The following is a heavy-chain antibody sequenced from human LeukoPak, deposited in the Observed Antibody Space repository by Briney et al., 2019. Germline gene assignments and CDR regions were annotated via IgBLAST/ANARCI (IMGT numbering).Heavy chain of an antibody. CDR2: IYYSGST. Sequence: SETLTLTCTVSGGSISSYYWSWIRQPPGKGLEWIGYIYYSGSTDYNPSLKSRVTISVDTSKNQFSLKLSSVTAADTAVYYCARYDSSGYYFDYWGQGTLVTVSS. D-gene: IGHD3-22*01. V-gene: IGHV4-59*01. CDR3: ARYDSSGYYFDY. J-gene: IGHJ4*02. CDR1: GGSISSYY.